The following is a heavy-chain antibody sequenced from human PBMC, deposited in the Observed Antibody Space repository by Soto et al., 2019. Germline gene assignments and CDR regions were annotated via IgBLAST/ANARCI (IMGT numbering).Heavy chain of an antibody. D-gene: IGHD2-2*03. J-gene: IGHJ6*04. V-gene: IGHV3-20*01. Sequence: EVHLVESGGGVLRPGGSLRLSCAASGFTFDDYAMSWVRQAPGKGLEWVSGINWRRSATGYADSVRGRFTISSDNAKKSLYLELSSLRAEDTALYHCVRARGPYSAMDNYYFYAVDVWGKGTTVTVSS. CDR2: INWRRSAT. CDR1: GFTFDDYA. CDR3: VRARGPYSAMDNYYFYAVDV.